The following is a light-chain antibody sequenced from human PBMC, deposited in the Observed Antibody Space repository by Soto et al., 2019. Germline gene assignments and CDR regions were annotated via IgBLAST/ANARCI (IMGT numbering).Light chain of an antibody. CDR2: AAS. CDR3: QKYNSALWT. CDR1: QGISNY. V-gene: IGKV1-27*01. J-gene: IGKJ1*01. Sequence: DIPMTQSPSSLSASVGDRVTITCRASQGISNYLAWYQQKPGKVPKLLIYAASTLQSGVPSRFSGSGSGTDFTLTISSLQPEDVATYYGQKYNSALWTVGQGTKVEIK.